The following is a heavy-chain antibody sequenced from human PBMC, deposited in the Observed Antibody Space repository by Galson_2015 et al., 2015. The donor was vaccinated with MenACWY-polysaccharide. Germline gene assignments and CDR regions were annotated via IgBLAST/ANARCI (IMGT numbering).Heavy chain of an antibody. CDR1: GDSVSSDSAA. CDR3: AREPKQLPAPYSYYFFMDV. CDR2: TYYRSKWNN. J-gene: IGHJ6*03. D-gene: IGHD2-2*01. Sequence: CAISGDSVSSDSAAWNWIRESPSRGLEWLGRTYYRSKWNNDYAVSVKSRITITPDTSNNQVSLQLLSVTPEDTGVYFCAREPKQLPAPYSYYFFMDVWGKGTAVTDSS. V-gene: IGHV6-1*01.